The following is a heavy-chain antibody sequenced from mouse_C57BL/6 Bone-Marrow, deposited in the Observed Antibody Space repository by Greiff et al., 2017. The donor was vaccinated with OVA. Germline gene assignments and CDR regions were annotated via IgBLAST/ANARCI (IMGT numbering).Heavy chain of an antibody. Sequence: VQLQQSGAELVRPGASVKLSCTASGFNIKDDYMHWVKQRPEQGLEWIGWIDPENGDTEYASKFQGKATITADKSSNTAYLQLSSLTSEDTAVYYCTTYDTTVVGAMDYWGQGTSVTVSA. V-gene: IGHV14-4*01. CDR3: TTYDTTVVGAMDY. D-gene: IGHD1-1*01. CDR2: IDPENGDT. CDR1: GFNIKDDY. J-gene: IGHJ4*01.